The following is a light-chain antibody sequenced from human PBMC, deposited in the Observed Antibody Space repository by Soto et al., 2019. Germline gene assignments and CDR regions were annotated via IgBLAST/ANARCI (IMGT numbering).Light chain of an antibody. V-gene: IGKV1-39*01. Sequence: DIQMTQSPASLSASVGDRVTITCRASQSISTYLNWYQQKPGKAPELLIYAASTLQSGVPSRFSGSGSGTDFTLTIGCLQSEDFATYYCQQYYSFPWTFGQGTKVDI. CDR2: AAS. CDR3: QQYYSFPWT. J-gene: IGKJ1*01. CDR1: QSISTY.